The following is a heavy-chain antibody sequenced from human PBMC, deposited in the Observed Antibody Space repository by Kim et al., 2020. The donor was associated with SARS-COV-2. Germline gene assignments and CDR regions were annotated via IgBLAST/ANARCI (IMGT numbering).Heavy chain of an antibody. Sequence: NPTLKSRVTIAVDTSKNQFSLKLSSVTAADTAVYYCARGGPIAAAGDYQHWGQGTLVTVSS. D-gene: IGHD6-13*01. J-gene: IGHJ1*01. CDR3: ARGGPIAAAGDYQH. V-gene: IGHV4-34*01.